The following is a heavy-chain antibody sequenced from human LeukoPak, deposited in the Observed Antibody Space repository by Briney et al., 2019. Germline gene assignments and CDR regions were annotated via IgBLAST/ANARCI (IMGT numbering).Heavy chain of an antibody. D-gene: IGHD6-19*01. CDR1: GYTFTGYY. CDR2: RYPSGGST. V-gene: IGHV1-46*01. J-gene: IGHJ5*02. CDR3: ARDRDSSGWTNWFDP. Sequence: ASVKVSCKESGYTFTGYYMQWVRLAPGQGLERLGLRYPSGGSTSYAQKFQGRGTMTRDTATSTVYMELSSLRSEDTAVYYCARDRDSSGWTNWFDPWGQGTLVTVAS.